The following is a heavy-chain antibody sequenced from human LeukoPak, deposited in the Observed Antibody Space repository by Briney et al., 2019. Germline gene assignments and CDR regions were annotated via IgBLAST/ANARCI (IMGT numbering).Heavy chain of an antibody. J-gene: IGHJ4*02. Sequence: SETLSLTCAVYGGSFSGYYWSWIRQPPGKGLEWIGEINHSGSTNYNPSLKSRVTISVDTSKNQFSLKLSSVTAADTAVYYCAREVRRGYCGGDCYSGIDYWGQGTLVTVSS. CDR2: INHSGST. CDR1: GGSFSGYY. D-gene: IGHD2-21*02. V-gene: IGHV4-34*01. CDR3: AREVRRGYCGGDCYSGIDY.